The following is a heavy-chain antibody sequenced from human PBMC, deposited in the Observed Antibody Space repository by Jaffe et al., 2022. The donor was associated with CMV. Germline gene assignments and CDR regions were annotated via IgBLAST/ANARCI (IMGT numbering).Heavy chain of an antibody. J-gene: IGHJ6*03. CDR1: GYTLTGYY. Sequence: QVQLVQSGAEVKRPGASVKVSCKASGYTLTGYYIHWVRQAPGQGLEWMGWINPNNGGTKYTQNFQGWVTMTSDTSISTVYIELRSLKSDDTAVYYCTRGRAAAGRSPYFYYYMDVWGKGTTVTVSS. D-gene: IGHD6-13*01. CDR2: INPNNGGT. V-gene: IGHV1-2*04. CDR3: TRGRAAAGRSPYFYYYMDV.